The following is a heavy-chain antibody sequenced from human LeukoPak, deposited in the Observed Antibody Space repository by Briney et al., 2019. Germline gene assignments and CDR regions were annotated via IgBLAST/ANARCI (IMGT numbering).Heavy chain of an antibody. Sequence: SVKVSCKASGGTFSSYAISWVRQAPGQGLEWMGRIIPILGIANYAQKFQGRVTITADKSTSTAYMELSSLRSEDTAVYYCAKTGYCSGGSCYSNYYYGMDVWGQGTAVTVSS. CDR3: AKTGYCSGGSCYSNYYYGMDV. V-gene: IGHV1-69*04. CDR1: GGTFSSYA. D-gene: IGHD2-15*01. J-gene: IGHJ6*02. CDR2: IIPILGIA.